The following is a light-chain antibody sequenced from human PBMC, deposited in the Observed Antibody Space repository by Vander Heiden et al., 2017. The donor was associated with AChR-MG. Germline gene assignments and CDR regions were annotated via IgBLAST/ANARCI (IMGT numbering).Light chain of an antibody. Sequence: SYELTQPPSVSVSPGQTASLTRSGDKLGDKYACWYKQKPGQSPVLVIYQDSKRPSGIPERVSGSNSGNTATLTISGTQAMDEADYYCQAWDSSTAYVFGTGTKVTVL. V-gene: IGLV3-1*01. CDR2: QDS. CDR1: KLGDKY. CDR3: QAWDSSTAYV. J-gene: IGLJ1*01.